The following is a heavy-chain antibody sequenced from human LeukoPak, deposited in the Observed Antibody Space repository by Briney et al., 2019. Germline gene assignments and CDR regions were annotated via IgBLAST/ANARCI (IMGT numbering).Heavy chain of an antibody. J-gene: IGHJ6*02. V-gene: IGHV3-33*01. CDR3: ARDENGYSYGDLYYYYYGMDV. Sequence: TGGSLRLSCAASGFTFSSYGMHWVRQAPGKGLEWVAVIWYDGSNKYYADSVKGRFTISRDNSKNTLYLQMNSLRAEDTAVYYCARDENGYSYGDLYYYYYGMDVWGQGTTVTVSS. D-gene: IGHD5-18*01. CDR2: IWYDGSNK. CDR1: GFTFSSYG.